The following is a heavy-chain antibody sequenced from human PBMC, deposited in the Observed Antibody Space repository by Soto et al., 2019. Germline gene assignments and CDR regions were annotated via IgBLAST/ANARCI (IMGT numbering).Heavy chain of an antibody. CDR2: ISGSGDTT. CDR3: AEADYSCNWAPGDY. CDR1: RLTFSSYA. Sequence: EVQVLESGGGLIQPGGSLRLSCVISRLTFSSYALNWVRQAPGEGLEWVSSISGSGDTTYYADSVKGRFTISRDNSKNKLHMQMKRLTVEDTALCDGAEADYSCNWAPGDYWCQWNLMTVSS. V-gene: IGHV3-23*01. D-gene: IGHD6-13*01. J-gene: IGHJ4*02.